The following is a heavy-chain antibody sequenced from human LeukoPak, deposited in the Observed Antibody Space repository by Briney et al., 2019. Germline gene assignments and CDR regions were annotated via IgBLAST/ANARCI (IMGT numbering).Heavy chain of an antibody. D-gene: IGHD3-10*01. CDR2: INPNSGGT. CDR1: GYTFTGYY. J-gene: IGHJ4*02. Sequence: GASVTVSCKASGYTFTGYYMRWVRQAPGQGLEWMGWINPNSGGTNYAQKFQGWVTMTRDTSISTAYMELSRLRSDDTAVYYCARELQVDTMVRGVPDYWGQGTLVTVSS. V-gene: IGHV1-2*04. CDR3: ARELQVDTMVRGVPDY.